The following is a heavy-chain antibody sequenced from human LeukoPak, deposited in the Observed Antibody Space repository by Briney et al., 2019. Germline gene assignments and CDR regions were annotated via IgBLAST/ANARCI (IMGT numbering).Heavy chain of an antibody. CDR1: GFTFSSYS. Sequence: PGGSLRLSCAASGFTFSSYSMNWVRQAPGKGLEWVSSISSSSSYIYYADSVKGRFTISRDNAKNSLYLQMNSLRAEDTAVYYCARDGHCSSTSCLNAHDYWGQGTLVTVSS. D-gene: IGHD2-2*01. V-gene: IGHV3-21*01. CDR2: ISSSSSYI. J-gene: IGHJ4*02. CDR3: ARDGHCSSTSCLNAHDY.